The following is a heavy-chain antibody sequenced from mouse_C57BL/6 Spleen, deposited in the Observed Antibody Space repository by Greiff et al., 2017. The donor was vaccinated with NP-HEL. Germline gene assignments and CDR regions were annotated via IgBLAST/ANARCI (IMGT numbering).Heavy chain of an antibody. V-gene: IGHV1-47*01. CDR3: ARPYDYGEAWFAY. CDR2: FHPYNDDT. J-gene: IGHJ3*01. D-gene: IGHD2-4*01. Sequence: VKLQESGAELVKPGASVKMSCKASGYTFTTYPIEWMKQNHGKSLEWIGNFHPYNDDTKYNEKFKGKATLTVEKSSSTVYLELSRLTSDDSAVYYCARPYDYGEAWFAYWGQGTLVTVSA. CDR1: GYTFTTYP.